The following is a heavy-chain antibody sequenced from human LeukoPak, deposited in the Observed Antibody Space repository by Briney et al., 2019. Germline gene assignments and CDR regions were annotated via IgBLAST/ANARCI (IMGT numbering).Heavy chain of an antibody. J-gene: IGHJ3*02. D-gene: IGHD1-26*01. Sequence: ASVKVSCKASGYTFTSYYMHWVRQAPGQGLEWMGIINPSGGSTSYAQKFQGRVTMTRDTSISTAYMELSRLRSDDTAVYYCARSGIVGTKYLNDAFDIWGQGTMVTVSS. CDR3: ARSGIVGTKYLNDAFDI. V-gene: IGHV1-46*01. CDR1: GYTFTSYY. CDR2: INPSGGST.